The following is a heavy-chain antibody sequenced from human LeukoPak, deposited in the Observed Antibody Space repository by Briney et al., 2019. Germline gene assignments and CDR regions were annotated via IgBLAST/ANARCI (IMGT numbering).Heavy chain of an antibody. CDR2: MSGSGGST. D-gene: IGHD4-23*01. CDR1: GFTFSSYA. Sequence: PWGSLRLSCAASGFTFSSYAMSWVRQAPGKGLEWVSAMSGSGGSTYYADSVKGRFTISSDNAKNSLYLQMNSLRAEDTAVYYCAREDGGGGSFDYWGQGTLVTVSS. J-gene: IGHJ4*02. CDR3: AREDGGGGSFDY. V-gene: IGHV3-23*01.